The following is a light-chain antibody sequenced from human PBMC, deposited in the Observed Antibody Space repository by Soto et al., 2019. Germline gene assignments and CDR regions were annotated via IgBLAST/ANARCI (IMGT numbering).Light chain of an antibody. J-gene: IGLJ1*01. V-gene: IGLV2-14*03. Sequence: QSALTQPASVSGSPGQSITISCTGTSSDVGGYNFVSWYQQHPDKAPKLMIFEVSHRPSGVSDRFSGSKSGNTASLTISGLQAEDEADYYCSSYTSSITYVFGTGTKVTVL. CDR3: SSYTSSITYV. CDR1: SSDVGGYNF. CDR2: EVS.